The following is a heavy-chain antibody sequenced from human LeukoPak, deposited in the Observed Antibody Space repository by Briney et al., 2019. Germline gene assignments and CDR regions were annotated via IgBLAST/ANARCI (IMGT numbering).Heavy chain of an antibody. V-gene: IGHV3-23*01. D-gene: IGHD3-22*01. CDR1: GFTFSSYA. CDR3: ARDGPYYYDSSAETGYFDY. J-gene: IGHJ4*02. Sequence: GGSLRLSCAASGFTFSSYAMTWVRQAPGKGLEWVAAISGSGRGGSTYYAVSVKGRFTISRDNAKNSLYLQMNSLRAEDTALYYCARDGPYYYDSSAETGYFDYWGQGTLVTVSS. CDR2: ISGSGRGGST.